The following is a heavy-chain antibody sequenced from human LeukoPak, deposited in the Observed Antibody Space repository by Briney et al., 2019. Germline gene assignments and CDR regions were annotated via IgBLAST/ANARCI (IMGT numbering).Heavy chain of an antibody. D-gene: IGHD1-14*01. Sequence: SAKVSCKASGGTFSSYAISWVRQAPGQGLEWMGGIIPIFGTANYAQKFQGRVTITTDESTSTAYMELSSLRSEDTAVYYCARAPGGNPTTHYFDYWGQGTLVTVSS. CDR1: GGTFSSYA. CDR3: ARAPGGNPTTHYFDY. V-gene: IGHV1-69*05. J-gene: IGHJ4*02. CDR2: IIPIFGTA.